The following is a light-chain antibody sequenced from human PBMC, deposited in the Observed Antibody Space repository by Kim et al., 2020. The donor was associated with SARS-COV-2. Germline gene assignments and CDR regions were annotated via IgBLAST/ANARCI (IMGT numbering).Light chain of an antibody. Sequence: EIVLTQSPATLSLSPGERATLSCRASQSVSSYLAWYQQKPGQAPRLLIYDASNRATGIPARFSGSGSWTDFTLTISSLEPEDFAVYYCQQRSNWPLTFGGVTKVDIK. CDR2: DAS. V-gene: IGKV3-11*01. J-gene: IGKJ4*01. CDR1: QSVSSY. CDR3: QQRSNWPLT.